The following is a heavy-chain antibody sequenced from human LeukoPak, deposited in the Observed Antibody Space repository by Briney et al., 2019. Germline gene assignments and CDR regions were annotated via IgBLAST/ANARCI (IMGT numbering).Heavy chain of an antibody. D-gene: IGHD3-3*01. CDR2: ISGSGGST. Sequence: GGSLRLSCAASGFTFSSYAMSWVRQAPGKGLEWVSAISGSGGSTYYADSVKGRFTISRDNSKNTLYLQMNSLRAEDTAVYYCEAMDYDFWSGYYLPYDAFDIWGQGTMVTVSS. CDR1: GFTFSSYA. J-gene: IGHJ3*02. CDR3: EAMDYDFWSGYYLPYDAFDI. V-gene: IGHV3-23*01.